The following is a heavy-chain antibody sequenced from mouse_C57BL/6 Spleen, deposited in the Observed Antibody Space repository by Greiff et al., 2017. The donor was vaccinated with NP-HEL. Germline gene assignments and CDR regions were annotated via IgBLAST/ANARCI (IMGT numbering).Heavy chain of an antibody. CDR3: AREGLRGLDY. J-gene: IGHJ2*01. CDR2: IYPSDSET. Sequence: VQLQQPGAELVRPGSSVKLSCKASGYTFTSYWMDWVKQRPGQGLEWIGNIYPSDSETHYNQKFKDKATLTVDKSSSTAYMQLSSLTSEDSAVYYCAREGLRGLDYWGQGTTLTVSS. V-gene: IGHV1-61*01. CDR1: GYTFTSYW. D-gene: IGHD2-4*01.